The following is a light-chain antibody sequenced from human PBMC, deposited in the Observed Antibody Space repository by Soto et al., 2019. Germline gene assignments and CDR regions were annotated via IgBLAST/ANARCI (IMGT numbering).Light chain of an antibody. CDR1: QTIGGW. CDR2: DAA. V-gene: IGKV1-5*01. CDR3: QQYNSYPRT. J-gene: IGKJ1*01. Sequence: DIQMTQSPSTLSASVGDRVIITCRASQTIGGWLAWYQQNPGKPPKLLIYDAARLQSGVPSRFSGSRSGTEFTLTISSLQPDDFATYYCQQYNSYPRTFGQGTKVDIK.